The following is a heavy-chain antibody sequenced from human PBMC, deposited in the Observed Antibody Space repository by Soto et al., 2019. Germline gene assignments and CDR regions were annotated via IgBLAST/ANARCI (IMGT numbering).Heavy chain of an antibody. CDR2: IDRDGSST. CDR3: ARGRPYDMDV. Sequence: EVQLVASGGGLVQPGGSLRGSCAASGFTFGIYWMNWVRQAPGKGLVWVSRIDRDGSSTTYADSVKGRFTTSRDNAKNTLYLQMSSLRVEDTAVYYCARGRPYDMDVWGQGTTVTVSS. J-gene: IGHJ6*02. CDR1: GFTFGIYW. V-gene: IGHV3-74*01.